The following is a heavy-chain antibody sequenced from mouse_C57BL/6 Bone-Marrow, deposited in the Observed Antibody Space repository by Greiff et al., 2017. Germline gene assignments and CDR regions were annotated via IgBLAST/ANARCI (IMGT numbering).Heavy chain of an antibody. CDR3: TTGGYYPDY. V-gene: IGHV14-4*01. CDR2: IDPENGDT. Sequence: EVKLMESGAELVRPGASVKLSCTASGFNIKDDYMHWVKQRPEQGLEWIGWIDPENGDTEYASKFQGKATITADTSSNTAYLQLSSLTSEDTAVYYCTTGGYYPDYWGQGTTLTGSS. CDR1: GFNIKDDY. J-gene: IGHJ2*01. D-gene: IGHD1-1*02.